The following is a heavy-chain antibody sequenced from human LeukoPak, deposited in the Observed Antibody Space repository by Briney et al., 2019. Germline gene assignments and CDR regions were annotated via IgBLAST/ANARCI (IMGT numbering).Heavy chain of an antibody. V-gene: IGHV3-21*01. D-gene: IGHD2-2*01. Sequence: GGSLRLSCAASGFTFSSYSMNWVRQAPGKELEWVSSISSSSSYIYYADSVKGRFTISRDNAKNSLYLQMNSLRDEDTAVYYCARSGLVPAARPRDSWGQGTLVTVSS. CDR2: ISSSSSYI. CDR3: ARSGLVPAARPRDS. CDR1: GFTFSSYS. J-gene: IGHJ5*01.